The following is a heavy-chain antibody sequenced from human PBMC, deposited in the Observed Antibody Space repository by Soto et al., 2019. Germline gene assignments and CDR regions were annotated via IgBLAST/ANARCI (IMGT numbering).Heavy chain of an antibody. D-gene: IGHD2-8*01. CDR3: ARYWTDGTFYGAFDV. CDR1: GGTFSNYV. CDR2: ISPIYDAA. Sequence: QVQLVQSGAEVKKPGSSVKVSCEASGGTFSNYVISWLRQAPGQGPEWMGGISPIYDAANYARKFQGRVTMTADKSTSTAYLELIGLKSEDSAIYYCARYWTDGTFYGAFDVWGQGTMVIVSP. J-gene: IGHJ3*01. V-gene: IGHV1-69*06.